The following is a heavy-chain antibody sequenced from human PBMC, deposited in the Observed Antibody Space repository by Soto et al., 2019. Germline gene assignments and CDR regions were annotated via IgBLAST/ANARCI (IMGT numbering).Heavy chain of an antibody. CDR1: GFTFSSYG. CDR2: ISYDGSNK. Sequence: PGGSLRLSCAASGFTFSSYGMHWVRQAPGKGLEWVAVISYDGSNKYYADSVKGRFTISRDNSKNTLYLQMNSLRAEDTAVYYCAKESDTLGYCTNGVCSDLDYWGQGTLVTAPQ. V-gene: IGHV3-30*18. D-gene: IGHD2-8*01. J-gene: IGHJ4*02. CDR3: AKESDTLGYCTNGVCSDLDY.